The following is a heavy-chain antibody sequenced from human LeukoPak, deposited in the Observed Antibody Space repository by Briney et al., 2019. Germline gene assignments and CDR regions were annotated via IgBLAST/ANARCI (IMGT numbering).Heavy chain of an antibody. Sequence: GGSLRLSCAASGFTFSSYGMHWVRQAPVKGLEWVAFIRYDGSNKYYADSVKGRFTISRDNSKNTLYLQMNNLRAEDTAVYYCAKAVRGYQRDAFDIWGQGTMVTVSS. CDR1: GFTFSSYG. CDR3: AKAVRGYQRDAFDI. V-gene: IGHV3-30*02. J-gene: IGHJ3*02. CDR2: IRYDGSNK. D-gene: IGHD3-22*01.